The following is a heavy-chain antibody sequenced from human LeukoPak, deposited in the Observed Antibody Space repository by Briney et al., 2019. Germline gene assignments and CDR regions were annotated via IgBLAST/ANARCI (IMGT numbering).Heavy chain of an antibody. D-gene: IGHD1-26*01. CDR1: GYTFTSYY. CDR3: ARVEIGNGGSYGGPTGYFDY. CDR2: INPSGGST. J-gene: IGHJ4*02. V-gene: IGHV1-46*01. Sequence: GASVKVSCKASGYTFTSYYMHWVRQAPGQGLEWMGIINPSGGSTSYAQKSQGRVTMTRDTSTSTVYMELSSLRSEDTAVYYCARVEIGNGGSYGGPTGYFDYWGQGTLVTVSS.